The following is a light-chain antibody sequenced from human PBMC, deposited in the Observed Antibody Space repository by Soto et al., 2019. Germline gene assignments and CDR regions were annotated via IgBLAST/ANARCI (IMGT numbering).Light chain of an antibody. CDR1: SSDIGAYNY. CDR2: DVT. Sequence: QSALTQPASVSGSPGQSITISCTGTSSDIGAYNYVSWYQLHPGKAPKLIIFDVTYRPSGVSSRFSGSKSGNTASLTISGLQAEDEADYYCSSYSTRSTLFGGGTKSPS. J-gene: IGLJ2*01. CDR3: SSYSTRSTL. V-gene: IGLV2-14*03.